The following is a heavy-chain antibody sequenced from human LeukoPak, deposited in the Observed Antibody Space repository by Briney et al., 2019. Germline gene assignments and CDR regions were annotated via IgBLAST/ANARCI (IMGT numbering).Heavy chain of an antibody. CDR1: GGSISSTSYY. J-gene: IGHJ4*02. CDR3: ASRVAVAIDY. D-gene: IGHD6-19*01. CDR2: MYYSGST. V-gene: IGHV4-39*01. Sequence: SETLSLTCTVSGGSISSTSYYWGWIRQPPGKGLEWIGSMYYSGSTYYNTSLKSRVTISVDTSKNQFSLKLSSVSAADTAVYYCASRVAVAIDYWGQGTLVTVSS.